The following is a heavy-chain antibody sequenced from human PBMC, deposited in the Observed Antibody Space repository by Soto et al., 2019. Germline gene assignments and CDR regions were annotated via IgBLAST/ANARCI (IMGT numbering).Heavy chain of an antibody. CDR3: ARVDDGFYFDY. CDR2: ISYDGSNK. V-gene: IGHV3-30-3*01. CDR1: GVTFISYA. Sequence: GGSLRHSCAASGVTFISYAMHWVRQAPGKGLERVAVISYDGSNKYYADSVKGRFTISRDNSKNTLYLQMNSLRAEDTAVYYCARVDDGFYFDYWGQGTLVTVSS. J-gene: IGHJ4*02. D-gene: IGHD2-2*03.